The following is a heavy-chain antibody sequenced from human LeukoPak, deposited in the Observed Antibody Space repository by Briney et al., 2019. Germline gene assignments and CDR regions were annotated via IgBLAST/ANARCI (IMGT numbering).Heavy chain of an antibody. CDR3: ARGYSDWLR. CDR1: GFTFSSYS. V-gene: IGHV3-21*01. D-gene: IGHD4-11*01. CDR2: ISSSSSYI. J-gene: IGHJ4*02. Sequence: GGSLRLSCAASGFTFSSYSMNWVRQAPGKGLEWVSSISSSSSYIYYADSVKGRFTISRDNVKNSLSLQMSGLRVEDTAVYYCARGYSDWLRWGQGTQVTVSS.